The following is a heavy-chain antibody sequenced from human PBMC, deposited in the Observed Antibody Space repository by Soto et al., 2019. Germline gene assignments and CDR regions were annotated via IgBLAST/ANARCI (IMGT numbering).Heavy chain of an antibody. Sequence: EVQLVECGGGLVQPGGSLRLACAASGFTFSTYWMTWVRRPPGKGLEWVANLDQDGSERYYVDSVRGRFTISSDNAKNSLYLQLNSLRAEDTAVYYCVCGGNFFVYWGQGTQVTVSP. V-gene: IGHV3-7*01. J-gene: IGHJ4*02. CDR1: GFTFSTYW. D-gene: IGHD3-16*01. CDR3: VCGGNFFVY. CDR2: LDQDGSER.